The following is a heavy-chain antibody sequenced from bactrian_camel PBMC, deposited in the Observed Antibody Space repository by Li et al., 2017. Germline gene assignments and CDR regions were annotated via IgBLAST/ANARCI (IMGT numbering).Heavy chain of an antibody. D-gene: IGHD3*01. V-gene: IGHV3S40*01. CDR2: IYTADGST. CDR1: GYSYSRKC. Sequence: VQLVESGGGSVQAGGSLRLSCVVSGYSYSRKCMGWFRQAPGKEREGVAGIYTADGSTYYGDSVKGRFTISQDNVKTTVYLQMNSLKPEDTAMYYCAADQRWCSLDRPTKYAYYGQGTQVTV. CDR3: AADQRWCSLDRPTKYAY. J-gene: IGHJ4*01.